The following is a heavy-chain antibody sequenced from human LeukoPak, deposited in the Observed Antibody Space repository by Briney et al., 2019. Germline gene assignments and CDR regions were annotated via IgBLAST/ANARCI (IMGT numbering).Heavy chain of an antibody. J-gene: IGHJ4*02. Sequence: GGSLRLSCAASGFTVSSNYMSWVRQAPGKGLEWVAVISYDGSNEYYADSVKGRFTITRDNSKNTLYLQMNSLRTEDTAVYYCATDRASKGEQWLGYLSFWGQGTLVTVSS. V-gene: IGHV3-30*03. CDR2: ISYDGSNE. CDR1: GFTVSSNY. D-gene: IGHD6-19*01. CDR3: ATDRASKGEQWLGYLSF.